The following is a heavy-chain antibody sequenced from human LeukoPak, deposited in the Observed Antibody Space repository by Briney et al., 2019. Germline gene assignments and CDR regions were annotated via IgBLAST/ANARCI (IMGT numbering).Heavy chain of an antibody. CDR3: ARGLELEVAAY. Sequence: ASVKVSCKASGYTFTSYGINWVRQATGQGLEWMGWMNPKSGNTGYAQNFQGRLTMTRDTSISTGYMELSSLRSEDPAVYYCARGLELEVAAYWGQGTLVTVSS. J-gene: IGHJ4*02. CDR2: MNPKSGNT. CDR1: GYTFTSYG. V-gene: IGHV1-8*01. D-gene: IGHD6-19*01.